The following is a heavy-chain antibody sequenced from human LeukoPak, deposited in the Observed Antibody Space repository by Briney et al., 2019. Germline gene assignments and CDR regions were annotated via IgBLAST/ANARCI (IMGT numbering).Heavy chain of an antibody. Sequence: ASVKVSCKASGGTFSSYAISWVRQAPGQGLEWMGGIIPIFGTANHAQKFQGRVTITADESTSTAYMELSSLRSEDTAVYYCARVRVVTLQYYYYGMDVWGQGTTVTVSS. CDR1: GGTFSSYA. CDR2: IIPIFGTA. CDR3: ARVRVVTLQYYYYGMDV. V-gene: IGHV1-69*13. D-gene: IGHD4-23*01. J-gene: IGHJ6*02.